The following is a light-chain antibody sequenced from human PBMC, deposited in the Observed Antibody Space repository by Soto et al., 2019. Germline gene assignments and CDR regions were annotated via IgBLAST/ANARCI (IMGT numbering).Light chain of an antibody. CDR3: QQYGSSPPIT. CDR2: GAS. V-gene: IGKV3-20*01. Sequence: EIVLTQSPDTLSLSPGERATLSFRASQSVSSSYLAWYQQKPGQAPRLLIYGASSRATGIPDRFSGSGSGTDFTLTIRRLEPEDFAVYYCQQYGSSPPITCGQGTRLEIK. CDR1: QSVSSSY. J-gene: IGKJ5*01.